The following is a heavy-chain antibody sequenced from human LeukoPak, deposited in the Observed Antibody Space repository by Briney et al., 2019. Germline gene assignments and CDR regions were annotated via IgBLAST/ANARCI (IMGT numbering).Heavy chain of an antibody. Sequence: GGSLRLSCAASGFTFSSYSKNWVRQAPGKGLEWVSSISSSSSYIYYADSVKGRFTISRDNAKNSLHLQMNSLRAEDTAVHYCARDPSITIFGVVIEGYFDYWGQGTLVTVSS. J-gene: IGHJ4*02. CDR1: GFTFSSYS. CDR2: ISSSSSYI. CDR3: ARDPSITIFGVVIEGYFDY. D-gene: IGHD3-3*01. V-gene: IGHV3-21*01.